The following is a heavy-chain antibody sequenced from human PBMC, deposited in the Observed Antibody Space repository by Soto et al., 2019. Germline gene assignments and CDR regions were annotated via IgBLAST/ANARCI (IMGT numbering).Heavy chain of an antibody. J-gene: IGHJ4*02. CDR1: GGSFSGSY. D-gene: IGHD3-9*01. CDR3: ARRRVLRYFDWLSYFDY. CDR2: INHSGST. Sequence: QVQLQQWGAGLLKPSETLSLTCAVYGGSFSGSYWSWIRQPPGKGLEWSGEINHSGSTNYNPSLKSRVTISVDTSKNQFSLKLSSVTAADTAVYYCARRRVLRYFDWLSYFDYWGQGTLVTVSS. V-gene: IGHV4-34*01.